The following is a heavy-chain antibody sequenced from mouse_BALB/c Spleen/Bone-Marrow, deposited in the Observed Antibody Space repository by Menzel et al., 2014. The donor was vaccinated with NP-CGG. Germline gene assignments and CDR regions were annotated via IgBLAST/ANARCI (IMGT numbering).Heavy chain of an antibody. Sequence: EVKLMESGGGLVKPGGSLKLSCAASGFTFSDYYLYWVRQTPEKRLEWVATISDGGSYTYYPDSVKGRFTISRDKDKNNRYLQMSSLKSEDTAMYYCARRWLAYWGQGTLVTVSA. CDR2: ISDGGSYT. CDR3: ARRWLAY. CDR1: GFTFSDYY. J-gene: IGHJ3*01. V-gene: IGHV5-4*02.